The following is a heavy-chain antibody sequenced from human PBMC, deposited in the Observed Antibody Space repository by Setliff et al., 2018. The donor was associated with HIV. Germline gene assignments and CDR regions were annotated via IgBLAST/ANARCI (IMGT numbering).Heavy chain of an antibody. CDR2: IYTSGST. CDR3: ARGLSFYDPGGFDY. D-gene: IGHD3-22*01. Sequence: SETLTLTCTVSGGSISSYYWSWIRQPPGKGLEWIGYIYTSGSTNYNPSIKSRVTISVDTSKNQFSLKLSSVTAADTAVHYCARGLSFYDPGGFDYWGQGTLVTVSS. V-gene: IGHV4-4*09. CDR1: GGSISSYY. J-gene: IGHJ4*02.